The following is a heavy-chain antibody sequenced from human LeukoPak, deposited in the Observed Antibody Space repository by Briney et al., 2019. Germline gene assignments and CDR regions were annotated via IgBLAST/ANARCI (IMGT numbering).Heavy chain of an antibody. V-gene: IGHV3-23*01. D-gene: IGHD1-26*01. CDR2: ISGSGGST. Sequence: PGGSLRLSCAASGFTFSSYAMSWVRQAPGKGLEWVSAISGSGGSTYYADSVKGRFTISRDNSKNTLYLQMNSLRAEDTAVYYCARDYGIVGAKFDYWGQGTLVTVSS. CDR1: GFTFSSYA. J-gene: IGHJ4*02. CDR3: ARDYGIVGAKFDY.